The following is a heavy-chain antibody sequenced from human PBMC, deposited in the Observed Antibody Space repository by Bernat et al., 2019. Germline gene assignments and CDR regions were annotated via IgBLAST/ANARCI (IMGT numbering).Heavy chain of an antibody. CDR3: ASLIAAAGSGWFDP. V-gene: IGHV4-34*01. Sequence: QVQLQQWGAGLLKPSETLSLTCAVYGGSFSGYYWSWIRQPPGKGLGWIGEINHGGSTNYNSSLKSRVTISVDTSKTQFSLKLTSVTAADTDLYYCASLIAAAGSGWFDPWGQGSLVTVSS. CDR2: INHGGST. J-gene: IGHJ5*02. CDR1: GGSFSGYY. D-gene: IGHD6-13*01.